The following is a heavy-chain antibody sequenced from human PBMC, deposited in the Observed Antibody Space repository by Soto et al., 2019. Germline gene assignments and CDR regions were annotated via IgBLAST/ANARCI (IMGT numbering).Heavy chain of an antibody. CDR3: ASHPGSGLP. V-gene: IGHV4-59*08. Sequence: QVQLQESGPGLVKPSETLSLTCTVSGGSISSYYWSWIRQPPGKGLEWIGYIYYSGSTTYNPSLKSRVTISVDTSKNQFSLKLSSVTAADTAVYYCASHPGSGLPWGQGTLVTVSS. CDR1: GGSISSYY. J-gene: IGHJ5*02. CDR2: IYYSGST. D-gene: IGHD3-10*01.